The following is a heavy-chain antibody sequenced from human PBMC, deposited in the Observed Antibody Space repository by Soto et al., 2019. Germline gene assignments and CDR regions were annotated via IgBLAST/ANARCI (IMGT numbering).Heavy chain of an antibody. D-gene: IGHD2-15*01. CDR1: GFTFSSYW. J-gene: IGHJ3*01. Sequence: LGGSLRLSCAASGFTFSSYWMTWVRQAPGKGLEWVANIKQDAGEIYYVDSVKGRFTISRDNAKDSMYLQMNSLRAEDSAVYYCARELGYCSGGTCYRGAFDFRGQGTMVTVSS. V-gene: IGHV3-7*01. CDR3: ARELGYCSGGTCYRGAFDF. CDR2: IKQDAGEI.